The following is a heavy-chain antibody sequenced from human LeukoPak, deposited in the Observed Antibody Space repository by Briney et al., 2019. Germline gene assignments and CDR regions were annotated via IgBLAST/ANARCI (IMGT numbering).Heavy chain of an antibody. V-gene: IGHV1-46*01. D-gene: IGHD6-19*01. J-gene: IGHJ4*02. CDR2: INPSGGST. CDR3: ARSHYSRGWEYFDY. CDR1: GYTFTSYY. Sequence: ASVKVSCTASGYTFTSYYVHWVRQAPGEGLEWMGIINPSGGSTIYAQKFQGRVTMTWDMSTSTVYMELSSLRSEDTAVYYCARSHYSRGWEYFDYWGQGTLVTVSS.